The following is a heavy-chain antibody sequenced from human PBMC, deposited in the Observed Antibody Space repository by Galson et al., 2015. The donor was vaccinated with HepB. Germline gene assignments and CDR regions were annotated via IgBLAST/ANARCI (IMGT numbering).Heavy chain of an antibody. CDR2: IKSKTDGGTT. CDR3: TTAAGVVAYITPYYYDSSGFYY. CDR1: GFTFSNAW. V-gene: IGHV3-15*07. Sequence: SLRLSCAASGFTFSNAWMNWVRQAPGKGLEWVGRIKSKTDGGTTDYAAPVKGRFTISRDDSKNTLYLQMNSLKTEDTAVYYCTTAAGVVAYITPYYYDSSGFYYWGQGTLVTVSS. J-gene: IGHJ4*02. D-gene: IGHD3-22*01.